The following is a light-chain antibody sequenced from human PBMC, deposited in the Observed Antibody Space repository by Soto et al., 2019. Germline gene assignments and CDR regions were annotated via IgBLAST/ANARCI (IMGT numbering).Light chain of an antibody. CDR2: GNN. Sequence: QSVLTQPPSASGTPGQTVTISSSGSSSNIGSNYVFWYQHLPGTAPKLLIYGNNQRPSGVPDRFSGSRSGTSASLAISGLRPEDEAEYYCAVWDDSLSGVVFGGGTKVTVL. CDR3: AVWDDSLSGVV. J-gene: IGLJ3*02. V-gene: IGLV1-47*01. CDR1: SSNIGSNY.